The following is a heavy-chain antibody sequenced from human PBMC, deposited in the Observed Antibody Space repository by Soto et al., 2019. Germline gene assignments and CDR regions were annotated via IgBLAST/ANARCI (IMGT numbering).Heavy chain of an antibody. CDR2: ISGHNGYT. CDR1: GYNFGDYG. J-gene: IGHJ3*02. CDR3: AREGIFGPHDGFDM. D-gene: IGHD3-3*01. V-gene: IGHV1-18*04. Sequence: QGQLVQSGGEVKKPGASVKVSCKASGYNFGDYGISWVRQAPGQGLEWLAWISGHNGYTIYSQKFQGRVSLTIDTAASTIYMELRSLRSDDTAMYYCAREGIFGPHDGFDMWGLGTLITVSS.